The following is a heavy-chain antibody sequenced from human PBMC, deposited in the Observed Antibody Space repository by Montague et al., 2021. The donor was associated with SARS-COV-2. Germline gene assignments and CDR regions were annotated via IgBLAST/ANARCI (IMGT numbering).Heavy chain of an antibody. CDR1: GASIYSFY. J-gene: IGHJ6*02. CDR2: IYYTGST. CDR3: ARGPQYYYDSYGYPVGNKYYGMDV. Sequence: SETLSLTCTVSGASIYSFYWSWIRQSPGKGLEWIGYIYYTGSTSYSPSLRGRVTISVDSSQSQFSMKLTSVTAADSAVYYCARGPQYYYDSYGYPVGNKYYGMDVWGQGTTVTVTS. V-gene: IGHV4-59*01. D-gene: IGHD3-22*01.